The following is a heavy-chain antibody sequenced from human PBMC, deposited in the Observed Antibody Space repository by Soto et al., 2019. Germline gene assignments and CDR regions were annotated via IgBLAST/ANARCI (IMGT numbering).Heavy chain of an antibody. V-gene: IGHV1-69*13. J-gene: IGHJ6*02. D-gene: IGHD3-3*01. CDR1: GGTFSSYA. CDR2: IIPILGTA. CDR3: PRDILPRGITIFGVWENYRGMDV. Sequence: SGKVSCKASGGTFSSYAISWVRQAPGQGLDWICGIIPILGTANYAQKFQGRVTITADESTSTAYMELSSLRSEDTAVYDCPRDILPRGITIFGVWENYRGMDVWGQGTTVTVSS.